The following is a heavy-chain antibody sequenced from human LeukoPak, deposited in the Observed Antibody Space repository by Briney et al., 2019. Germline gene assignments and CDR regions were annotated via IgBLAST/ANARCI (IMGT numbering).Heavy chain of an antibody. CDR1: GGSISSGDYY. CDR3: ARERLEYYDFWSGYYSAPFDY. V-gene: IGHV4-30-4*01. Sequence: SQTLSLTCTVSGGSISSGDYYWSWIRQPPGKGLEWIGYIYYSGSTYYNPSLKSRVTISVDTSKNQFSLKLSSVTAADTAVYYRARERLEYYDFWSGYYSAPFDYWGQGTLVTVSS. CDR2: IYYSGST. D-gene: IGHD3-3*01. J-gene: IGHJ4*02.